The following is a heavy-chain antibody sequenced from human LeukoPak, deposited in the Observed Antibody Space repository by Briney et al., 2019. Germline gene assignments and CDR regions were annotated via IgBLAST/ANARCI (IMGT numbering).Heavy chain of an antibody. D-gene: IGHD2-15*01. Sequence: SETLSLTCTVSGGSISSYYWSWIRQPPGKGLEWIGYIYYSGSTNYNPSLKSRVTISVDTSKNQFSLKLSSVTAADTAVYYCARRGYCSGGSCYSYDYWGQGTLVTVSS. CDR2: IYYSGST. CDR1: GGSISSYY. V-gene: IGHV4-59*08. CDR3: ARRGYCSGGSCYSYDY. J-gene: IGHJ4*02.